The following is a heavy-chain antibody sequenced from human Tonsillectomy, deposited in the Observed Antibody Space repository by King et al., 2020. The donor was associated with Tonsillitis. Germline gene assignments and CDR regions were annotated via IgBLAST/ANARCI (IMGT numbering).Heavy chain of an antibody. Sequence: VQLVESGGGLVKPGGSLRLSCAASGFTFSNAWMSWVRQAPGKGLEWVGRIKSKTDGGTTDYAAPVKGRFTISRDDSKNTLYLQMNSLKTEDTAVYYCTTAPTGDLRRDAFDIWGQGTMVTVSS. CDR3: TTAPTGDLRRDAFDI. CDR2: IKSKTDGGTT. V-gene: IGHV3-15*01. J-gene: IGHJ3*02. D-gene: IGHD7-27*01. CDR1: GFTFSNAW.